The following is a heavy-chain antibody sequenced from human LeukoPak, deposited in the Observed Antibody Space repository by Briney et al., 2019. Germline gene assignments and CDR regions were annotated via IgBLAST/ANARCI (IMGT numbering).Heavy chain of an antibody. CDR1: GFVFSDYG. CDR2: VRYDGSNE. D-gene: IGHD5-24*01. Sequence: GGSLRLSCAASGFVFSDYGMHWVRQAPGKGLEWVAFVRYDGSNEYYADSVKGRFTISRDNSKNTLYLQMNSLRVEDTAVYSCAKGSGDGYHSEGPKYWALGTLVTVSS. V-gene: IGHV3-30*02. J-gene: IGHJ4*02. CDR3: AKGSGDGYHSEGPKY.